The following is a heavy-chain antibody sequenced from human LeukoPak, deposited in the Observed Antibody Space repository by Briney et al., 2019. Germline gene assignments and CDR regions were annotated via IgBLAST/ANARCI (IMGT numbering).Heavy chain of an antibody. CDR1: GYTFTSYG. CDR2: ISGYNGNT. D-gene: IGHD5-18*01. CDR3: AREQVRAGGYRYFDY. V-gene: IGHV1-18*01. Sequence: ASVKVSCKASGYTFTSYGISWVRQAPGQGLEWMGWISGYNGNTNYAQNLQGRVTMTTDTSTSTAYMELRSLRSDDTAVYYCAREQVRAGGYRYFDYWGQGTLVTVSS. J-gene: IGHJ4*02.